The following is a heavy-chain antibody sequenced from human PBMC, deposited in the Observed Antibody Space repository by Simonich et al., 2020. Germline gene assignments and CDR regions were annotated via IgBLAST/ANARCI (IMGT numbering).Heavy chain of an antibody. CDR3: ARGKGWKNAFDI. CDR2: IHHSGST. V-gene: IGHV4-34*01. D-gene: IGHD1-1*01. J-gene: IGHJ3*02. CDR1: GGSFSGYD. Sequence: QVQLQQWGAGLLKPSETLSLTFDFYGGSFSGYDLSRIRQPPGKGLEGSGAIHHSGSTNANPSLKRRVTITVDTSKNQFSLKLISVPAADTAVYYCARGKGWKNAFDIWGQGTMVTVSS.